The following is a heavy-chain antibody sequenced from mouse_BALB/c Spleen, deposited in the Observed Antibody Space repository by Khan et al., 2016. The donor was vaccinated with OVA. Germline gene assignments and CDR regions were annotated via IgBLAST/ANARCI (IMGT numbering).Heavy chain of an antibody. CDR3: ARTARIKY. Sequence: VQLVESGLGLVKPSQSLSLTCTVTGYSITSGYGWNWIRQFPGNKLEWMGYISYSGSTNYNPSLKSRISITRDTSKNQFFLQLNSVTTEDTATYYCARTARIKYWGQGTTLTVSS. CDR1: GYSITSGYG. J-gene: IGHJ2*01. CDR2: ISYSGST. D-gene: IGHD1-2*01. V-gene: IGHV3-2*02.